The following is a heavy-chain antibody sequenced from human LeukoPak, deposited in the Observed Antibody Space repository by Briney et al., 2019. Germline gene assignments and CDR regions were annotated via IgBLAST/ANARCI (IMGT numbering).Heavy chain of an antibody. CDR3: ARDLWGFDI. D-gene: IGHD3-10*01. Sequence: PSETLSLTCTVSGGSISSYYWSWIRQPPGKGLEWIGYIYYSGSTNYNPSLKSRVTISVDTSKNQFTLKLSSVTAADTAVYYCARDLWGFDIWGQGTMVTVSS. V-gene: IGHV4-59*01. J-gene: IGHJ3*02. CDR2: IYYSGST. CDR1: GGSISSYY.